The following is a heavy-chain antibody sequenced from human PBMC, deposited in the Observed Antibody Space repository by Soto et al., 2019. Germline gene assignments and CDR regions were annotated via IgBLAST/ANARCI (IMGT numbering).Heavy chain of an antibody. CDR1: GFTFSSYS. Sequence: EVQLVESGGGLVEPRGSLRLSCAASGFTFSSYSMNWVRQAPGKGLEWVSSISSSSSYIYYADSVKGRFTISRDNAKNSLYLQMNSLRAEDTAVYYCARDKGGIAALHYYYYYGMDVWGQGTTVTVSS. V-gene: IGHV3-21*01. D-gene: IGHD6-13*01. CDR2: ISSSSSYI. J-gene: IGHJ6*02. CDR3: ARDKGGIAALHYYYYYGMDV.